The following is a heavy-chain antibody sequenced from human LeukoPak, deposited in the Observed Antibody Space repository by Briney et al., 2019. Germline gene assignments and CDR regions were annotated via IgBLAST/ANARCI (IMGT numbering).Heavy chain of an antibody. CDR3: ASSGCSGGSCYLGSYYYYGMDV. V-gene: IGHV3-11*01. J-gene: IGHJ6*02. CDR1: GFTFSDYY. D-gene: IGHD2-15*01. Sequence: GGSLRLSCAASGFTFSDYYMSWIRQAPGKGLEWVSYISSSGSTIYYADSVKGRFTISRDNAKNSLYLQMNSLRAEDAAVYYCASSGCSGGSCYLGSYYYYGMDVWGQGTTVTVSS. CDR2: ISSSGSTI.